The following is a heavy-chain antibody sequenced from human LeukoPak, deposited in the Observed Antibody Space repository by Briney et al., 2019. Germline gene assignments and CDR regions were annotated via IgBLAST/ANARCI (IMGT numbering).Heavy chain of an antibody. V-gene: IGHV4-39*07. D-gene: IGHD3-10*01. CDR3: ARSARGGRSKQYYYGSGSYYSGL. CDR2: IYYSGST. CDR1: GGSISSSSYY. Sequence: KPSETLSLTCTVSGGSISSSSYYWGWIRQPPGKGLEWIGSIYYSGSTYYNPSLKSRVTISVDTSKNQFSLKLSSVTAADTAVYYCARSARGGRSKQYYYGSGSYYSGLWGQGTLVTVSS. J-gene: IGHJ4*02.